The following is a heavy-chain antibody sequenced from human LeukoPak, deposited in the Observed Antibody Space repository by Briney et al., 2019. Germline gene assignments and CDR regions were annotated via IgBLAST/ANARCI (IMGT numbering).Heavy chain of an antibody. V-gene: IGHV3-64*02. CDR3: FCGGRWYQNYFCC. CDR2: INHNGGNT. D-gene: IGHD6-13*01. Sequence: GESLRLSCAVSGIILGSNCMHWVRQAPGEGLEYVSGINHNGGNTNYADCLKGRVTMTRDNSKNILYLQMGRLRSDDMAVYYCFCGGRWYQNYFCCRGQGTLVTAAS. CDR1: GIILGSNC. J-gene: IGHJ1*01.